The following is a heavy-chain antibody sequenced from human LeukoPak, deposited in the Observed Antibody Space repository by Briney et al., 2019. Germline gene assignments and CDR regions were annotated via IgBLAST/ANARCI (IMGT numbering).Heavy chain of an antibody. J-gene: IGHJ6*02. CDR1: GDSVSSNSAA. D-gene: IGHD6-13*01. Sequence: SQTLSLTCAISGDSVSSNSAAWNWIRQSPSRGLEWLGRTYYRSKWYNDYAVSVKSRITIIPDTSKNQFSLQLNSVTPEDAAVYFCARQSIIAAAGTSSGMDVWGQGTTVTVSS. CDR3: ARQSIIAAAGTSSGMDV. V-gene: IGHV6-1*01. CDR2: TYYRSKWYN.